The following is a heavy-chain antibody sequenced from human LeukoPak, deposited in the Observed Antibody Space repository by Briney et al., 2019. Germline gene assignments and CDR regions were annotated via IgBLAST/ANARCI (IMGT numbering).Heavy chain of an antibody. Sequence: SETLSLTCTVSGGSISSGGYYWSWIRQPPGKGLEWIGYIYHSGSTYYNPSLKSRVTISVDRSKNQFSLKLSSVTAADTAVYYCARGATIFGVVNNWYFDLWGRGTLVTVSS. CDR1: GGSISSGGYY. CDR3: ARGATIFGVVNNWYFDL. D-gene: IGHD3-3*01. CDR2: IYHSGST. J-gene: IGHJ2*01. V-gene: IGHV4-30-2*01.